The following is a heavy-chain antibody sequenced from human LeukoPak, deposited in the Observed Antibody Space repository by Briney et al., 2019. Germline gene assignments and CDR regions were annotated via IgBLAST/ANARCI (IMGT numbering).Heavy chain of an antibody. CDR1: GFTFSSYW. D-gene: IGHD3-9*01. V-gene: IGHV3-74*01. CDR2: INSDGSST. CDR3: ARESDYYDILTGYSVRYFDY. J-gene: IGHJ4*02. Sequence: GSLRLSCAASGFTFSSYWMHWVRQAPGEGLVWVSRINSDGSSTSYADSVKGRFTISRDNAKNTLYLQMNSLRAEDTAVYYCARESDYYDILTGYSVRYFDYWGQGTLVTVSS.